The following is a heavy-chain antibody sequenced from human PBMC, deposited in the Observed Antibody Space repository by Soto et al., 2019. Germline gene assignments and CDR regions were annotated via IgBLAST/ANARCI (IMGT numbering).Heavy chain of an antibody. Sequence: PGASVKVSCKASGYSFTSYGISWVRQAPGQGLDWMGWITTYNGNTKYAQDLQGRVTMTTDTSTSTAYMELRSLRSDDTAVYYCARFSGGVYNTYYFYYGMDVWGQGTTVTVSS. V-gene: IGHV1-18*04. CDR1: GYSFTSYG. J-gene: IGHJ6*02. D-gene: IGHD2-15*01. CDR3: ARFSGGVYNTYYFYYGMDV. CDR2: ITTYNGNT.